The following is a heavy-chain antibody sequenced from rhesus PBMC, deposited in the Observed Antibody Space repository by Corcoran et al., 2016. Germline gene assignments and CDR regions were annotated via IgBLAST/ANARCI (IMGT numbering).Heavy chain of an antibody. CDR3: AKDTIAAAGPDNRFDV. CDR2: IYWNDSK. CDR1: GFSISTSGTG. D-gene: IGHD6S26*01. J-gene: IGHJ5-1*01. V-gene: IGHV2-95*01. Sequence: QVTLKESGPALVKPTQTLTLTCTFSGFSISTSGTGVGWIRQPPGKALEWLASIYWNDSKYYSTSLKSRLTISKDTSKNQVVLTMTNMDPVDTATYYCAKDTIAAAGPDNRFDVWGPGVLVTVSS.